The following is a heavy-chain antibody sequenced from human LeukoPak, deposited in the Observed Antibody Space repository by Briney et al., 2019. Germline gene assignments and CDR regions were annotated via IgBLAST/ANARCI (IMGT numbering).Heavy chain of an antibody. CDR2: IYYSGST. D-gene: IGHD5-12*01. CDR1: GGSISSYY. CDR3: ARAIASYSGYDWDPPYHLDY. Sequence: SETLSLTCTVSGGSISSYYWSWIRQPPGKGLEWIGYIYYSGSTNHNPSLKSRVTISVDTSKNQFSLKLSSVTAADTAVYYCARAIASYSGYDWDPPYHLDYWGQGTLVTVSS. V-gene: IGHV4-59*01. J-gene: IGHJ4*02.